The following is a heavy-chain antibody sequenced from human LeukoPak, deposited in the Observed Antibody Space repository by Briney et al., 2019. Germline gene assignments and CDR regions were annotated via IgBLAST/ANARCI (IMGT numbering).Heavy chain of an antibody. V-gene: IGHV1-46*01. Sequence: ASVKVSCKASGYTFTSYYMHWVRQAPGQGLEWMGIINPSGGSTSYAQKFQGRVTITADESTSTAYMELSSLRSEDTAVYYCARVVGRFLEWLSPPYGMDVWGQGTTVTVSS. CDR3: ARVVGRFLEWLSPPYGMDV. CDR2: INPSGGST. CDR1: GYTFTSYY. D-gene: IGHD3-3*01. J-gene: IGHJ6*02.